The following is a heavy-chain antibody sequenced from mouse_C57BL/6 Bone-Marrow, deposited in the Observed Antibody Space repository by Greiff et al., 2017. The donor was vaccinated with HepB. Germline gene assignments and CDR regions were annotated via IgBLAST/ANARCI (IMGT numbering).Heavy chain of an antibody. CDR2: ISSGGSYT. CDR1: GFTFSSYG. D-gene: IGHD1-1*01. V-gene: IGHV5-6*01. CDR3: ARHDYYGLDY. J-gene: IGHJ2*01. Sequence: EVKLVESGGDLVKPGGSLKLSCAASGFTFSSYGMSWVRQTPDKRLEWVATISSGGSYTYYPDSVKGRFTISRDNAKNTLYLQMSSLKSEDTAMYYCARHDYYGLDYWGQGTTLTVSS.